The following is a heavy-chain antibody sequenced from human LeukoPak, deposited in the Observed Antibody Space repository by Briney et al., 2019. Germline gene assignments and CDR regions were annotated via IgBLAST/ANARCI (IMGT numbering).Heavy chain of an antibody. J-gene: IGHJ4*02. Sequence: GGSLRLSCAASGFTFSSYSTNWVRQAPGKGLEWVSSISNSSSYIYYADSVKGRFTISRDNAKNSLYLQMNSLRAEDTAVYYCARDTAIVGATKGVDYWGQGTLVTVSS. V-gene: IGHV3-21*01. D-gene: IGHD1-26*01. CDR1: GFTFSSYS. CDR2: ISNSSSYI. CDR3: ARDTAIVGATKGVDY.